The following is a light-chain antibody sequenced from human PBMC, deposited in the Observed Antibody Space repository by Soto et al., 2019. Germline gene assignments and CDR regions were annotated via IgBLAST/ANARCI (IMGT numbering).Light chain of an antibody. CDR1: QSISSY. Sequence: DIQMTQSPSSLSASLGDRVTITCRAGQSISSYLAWYQQKPGKAPKLLIYAASSWQSGVPSRFSGSGSGTDFTLTISSLQPEDFATYYCQQSYSTPHITFGQGTRLEIK. V-gene: IGKV1-39*01. J-gene: IGKJ5*01. CDR3: QQSYSTPHIT. CDR2: AAS.